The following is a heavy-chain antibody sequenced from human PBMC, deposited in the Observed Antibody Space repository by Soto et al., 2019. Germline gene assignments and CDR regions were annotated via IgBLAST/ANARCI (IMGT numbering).Heavy chain of an antibody. Sequence: GGSLRLSCAASGFTFSNYAMSWVRQAPGKGLEWVSAMTDSGDSAYYADSVQGRFTISRDNSRNTLYLQMNGLKAEDTAVYYCTTRHKFSYFQWGQGTLVTVSS. CDR1: GFTFSNYA. V-gene: IGHV3-23*01. CDR3: TTRHKFSYFQ. J-gene: IGHJ4*02. CDR2: MTDSGDSA. D-gene: IGHD5-18*01.